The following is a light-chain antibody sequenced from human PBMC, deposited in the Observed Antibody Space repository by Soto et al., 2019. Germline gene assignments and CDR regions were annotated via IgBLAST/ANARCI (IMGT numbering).Light chain of an antibody. Sequence: EIVMTQSPASLSVSPGERATLSCRASQSISTNLAWFQHKPGQAPRLLIYGASTRATGIPARFSGSGSGTDFTLTISSLEPEDSAVYYCEQRSNWPLALTFGGGTKVDIK. V-gene: IGKV3-15*01. CDR2: GAS. CDR3: EQRSNWPLALT. J-gene: IGKJ4*01. CDR1: QSISTN.